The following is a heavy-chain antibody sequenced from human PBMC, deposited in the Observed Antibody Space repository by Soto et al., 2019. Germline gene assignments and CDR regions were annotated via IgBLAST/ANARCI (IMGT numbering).Heavy chain of an antibody. J-gene: IGHJ5*02. CDR2: ITGDSSTM. V-gene: IGHV3-48*02. D-gene: IGHD6-13*01. Sequence: GGSLRLSCAASGFTFSRYSMNCVRQAPGKGLEGISYITGDSSTMFYADSVKGRFTISRDNTKHSLLLQINSLRDEDTAMYYCARDNGRAGSFEPWGQGTMVTVSS. CDR1: GFTFSRYS. CDR3: ARDNGRAGSFEP.